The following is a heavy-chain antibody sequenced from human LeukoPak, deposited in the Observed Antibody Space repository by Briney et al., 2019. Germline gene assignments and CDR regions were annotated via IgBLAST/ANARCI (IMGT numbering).Heavy chain of an antibody. CDR2: IYYSGST. Sequence: SETLSLTCTVSGGSISNKYWSWIRQPPGKGLEWIGYIYYSGSTNYNPSLKSRVTMSVDTSKNQFSLKLSSVTAAETAVYYCARGYCSSTSCYDDYYYMDVWGKGTTVTISS. J-gene: IGHJ6*03. CDR3: ARGYCSSTSCYDDYYYMDV. D-gene: IGHD2-2*01. CDR1: GGSISNKY. V-gene: IGHV4-59*12.